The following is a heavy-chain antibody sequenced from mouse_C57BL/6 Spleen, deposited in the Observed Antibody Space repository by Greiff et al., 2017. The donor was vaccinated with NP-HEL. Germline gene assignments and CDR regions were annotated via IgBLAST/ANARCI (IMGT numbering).Heavy chain of an antibody. J-gene: IGHJ4*01. CDR3: ARSDYGSSYLRTGAMDY. D-gene: IGHD1-1*01. CDR2: IDPSDSYT. V-gene: IGHV1-69*01. CDR1: GYTFTSYW. Sequence: QVQLKQPGAELVMPGASVKLSCKASGYTFTSYWMHWVKQRPGQGLEWIGEIDPSDSYTNYNQKFKGKSTLTVDKSSSTAYMQLSSLTSEDAAVYYCARSDYGSSYLRTGAMDYWGQGTSVTVSS.